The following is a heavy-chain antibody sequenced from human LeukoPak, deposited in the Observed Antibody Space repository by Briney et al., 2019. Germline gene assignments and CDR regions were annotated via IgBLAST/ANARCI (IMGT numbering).Heavy chain of an antibody. J-gene: IGHJ4*02. CDR1: GFIFSSYA. V-gene: IGHV3-23*01. Sequence: PGGSLRLSCAASGFIFSSYAMNWVRQAPGKGLEWVSAISGTGGGTYYADSVKGQCTISKDDFKNTLYLQMNSLRAEDTAVYYCAKDHIIRYYDWTPNYFDYWGQGTLVTVSS. D-gene: IGHD3-9*01. CDR2: ISGTGGGT. CDR3: AKDHIIRYYDWTPNYFDY.